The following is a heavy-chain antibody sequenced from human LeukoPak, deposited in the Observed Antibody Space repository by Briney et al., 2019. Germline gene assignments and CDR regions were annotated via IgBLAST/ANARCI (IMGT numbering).Heavy chain of an antibody. CDR1: GFTFSNFA. CDR3: AKSYDNGWYVCDY. Sequence: GGSLTLSCAASGFTFSNFAMNWVRQAPGKGLEWVAFISYDGSIKSYADSVKGRFAVSRDNSKNTLHLQMNSLRPEDTAFYYCAKSYDNGWYVCDYWGQGTLVTVSS. J-gene: IGHJ4*02. V-gene: IGHV3-30*09. D-gene: IGHD6-19*01. CDR2: ISYDGSIK.